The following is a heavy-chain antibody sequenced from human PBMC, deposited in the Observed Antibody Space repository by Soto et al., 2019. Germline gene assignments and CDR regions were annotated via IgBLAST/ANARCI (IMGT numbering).Heavy chain of an antibody. V-gene: IGHV1-69*02. CDR1: GDTFSTYI. CDR2: IIPIPDIT. D-gene: IGHD3-3*01. Sequence: QDQLVQSGPEVKKPGSSVKVSCKASGDTFSTYIISWVRQAPGQGLEWMGRIIPIPDITNSAQKFQGRVTRTADKSTRTAYMELSSLRSEDTAVDYCASAPITTRGDAFDAWGQGTMVNVSS. J-gene: IGHJ3*01. CDR3: ASAPITTRGDAFDA.